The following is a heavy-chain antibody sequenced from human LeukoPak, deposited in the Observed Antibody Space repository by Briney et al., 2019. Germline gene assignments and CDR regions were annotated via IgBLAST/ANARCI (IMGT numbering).Heavy chain of an antibody. CDR3: ARDVWSCYYGAFDI. CDR1: GYTFTGYY. V-gene: IGHV1-2*02. CDR2: INPNSGGT. J-gene: IGHJ3*02. D-gene: IGHD3-3*01. Sequence: ASVKVSCKASGYTFTGYYMHWVRQAPGQGLEWMGWINPNSGGTNYAQKFQGRVTMTRDTSISTAYMELSRLRSADTDVYYCARDVWSCYYGAFDIWGQGTMVTVSS.